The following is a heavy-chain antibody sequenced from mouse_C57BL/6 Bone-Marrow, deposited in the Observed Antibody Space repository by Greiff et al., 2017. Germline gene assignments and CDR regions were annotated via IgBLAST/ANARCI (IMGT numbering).Heavy chain of an antibody. V-gene: IGHV1-81*01. J-gene: IGHJ4*01. CDR1: GYTFTSYG. Sequence: VQLQQSGAELARPGASVKLSCKASGYTFTSYGISWVKQRTGQGLEWIGEIYPRSGNTYYNEKFKGKATLTADKSSSTAYMELRSLTSEDYAVLFCAREGRKRAMDYWGQGTSVTVSS. CDR2: IYPRSGNT. CDR3: AREGRKRAMDY.